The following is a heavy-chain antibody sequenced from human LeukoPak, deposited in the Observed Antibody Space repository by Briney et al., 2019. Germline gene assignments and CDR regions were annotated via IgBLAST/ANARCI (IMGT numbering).Heavy chain of an antibody. CDR2: MYYSGST. Sequence: SETLSCTCTVSGGSVSSDFCSWIRQPPGKGLEWIGYMYYSGSTNYNPSLKSRVTMSVDTSKNQFSLQLSSVTAADTAVYYCARLDNARGAFDYWGQGTLVTVSS. D-gene: IGHD2-2*03. V-gene: IGHV4-59*02. CDR1: GGSVSSDF. CDR3: ARLDNARGAFDY. J-gene: IGHJ4*02.